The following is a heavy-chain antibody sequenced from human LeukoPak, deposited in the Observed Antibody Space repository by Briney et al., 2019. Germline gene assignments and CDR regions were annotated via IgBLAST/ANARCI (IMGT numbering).Heavy chain of an antibody. CDR2: IYSGGST. Sequence: PGGSLRLSCAASGFTVSSNYMSWVRQAPGKGLEWVSVIYSGGSTYYADSVKGRFTISRDNAKNSLYLQMNSLRAEDTAVYYCARVSARLWNYWGQGTLVTVSS. CDR3: ARVSARLWNY. J-gene: IGHJ4*02. V-gene: IGHV3-53*01. CDR1: GFTVSSNY. D-gene: IGHD6-6*01.